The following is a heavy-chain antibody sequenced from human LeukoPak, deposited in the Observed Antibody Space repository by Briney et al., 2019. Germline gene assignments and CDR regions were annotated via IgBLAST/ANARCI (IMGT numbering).Heavy chain of an antibody. CDR3: AKDVYSGSYSFAFDI. J-gene: IGHJ3*02. D-gene: IGHD1-26*01. CDR2: ISWNSGSI. Sequence: PGRSLRLSCAASGFTFDDYAMHWVRQAPGKGLEWVSGISWNSGSIGYADSVKGRFTISRDNAKNSLYLQMNSLRAEDTALYYCAKDVYSGSYSFAFDIWGQGQWSPSLQ. CDR1: GFTFDDYA. V-gene: IGHV3-9*01.